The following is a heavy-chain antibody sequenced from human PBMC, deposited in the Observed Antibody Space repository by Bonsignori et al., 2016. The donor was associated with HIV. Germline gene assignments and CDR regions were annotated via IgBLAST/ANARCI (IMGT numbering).Heavy chain of an antibody. J-gene: IGHJ5*02. CDR2: IYNSGST. D-gene: IGHD2-15*01. V-gene: IGHV4-30-4*07. CDR3: ARGGGCSGGDCYPWYNWFDP. CDR1: GASISSGTYS. Sequence: QVQLQESGPGLVKPSQTLSLTCAVSGASISSGTYSWNWIRQPPGKGLEWIAYIYNSGSTYFNPSLKSRVTISLDTSKNQFSLKVKSVTAADTAVYYCARGGGCSGGDCYPWYNWFDPWGQGTLVTVSS.